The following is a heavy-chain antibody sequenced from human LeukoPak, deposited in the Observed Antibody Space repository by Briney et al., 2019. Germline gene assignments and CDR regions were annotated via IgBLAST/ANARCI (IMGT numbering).Heavy chain of an antibody. CDR1: GFTFRRYS. Sequence: GGSLRLPCAPSGFTFRRYSVLGLRQATGRALEWVAYIRTSSGGIYYADSVKGRFIISTDNAQNSLYLDMNNLRDGDTAVYYCARDGSWAFDYWGQGTLVTVSS. CDR3: ARDGSWAFDY. V-gene: IGHV3-48*02. CDR2: IRTSSGGI. J-gene: IGHJ4*02. D-gene: IGHD3-16*01.